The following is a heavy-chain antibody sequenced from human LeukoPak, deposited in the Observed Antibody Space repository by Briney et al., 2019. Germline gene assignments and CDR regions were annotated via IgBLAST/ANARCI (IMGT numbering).Heavy chain of an antibody. CDR1: RFTVSSNY. CDR2: LYSGGSI. V-gene: IGHV3-53*01. D-gene: IGHD3-22*01. CDR3: ARGTYYDSSGYHFDY. Sequence: GGSLRLSCAASRFTVSSNYMSWVRQAPGKGLEWVSVLYSGGSIYYAESVKGRFTISRDNSRNTLYLQMNSLRAEDTAVYYCARGTYYDSSGYHFDYWGQGTLVTVSS. J-gene: IGHJ4*02.